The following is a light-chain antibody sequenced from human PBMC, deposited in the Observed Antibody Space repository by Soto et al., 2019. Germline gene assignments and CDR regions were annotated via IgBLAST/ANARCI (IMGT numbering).Light chain of an antibody. Sequence: EIVLTQSPGTLSLSPGERVTLSCRASQSISSSYLAWYQQKPGQAPRLLIYGASSRATGIPDRFSGGGSGTDFTLTISRLDPEDFAVYYCQQYGSSPRAFGQGTKVEIK. J-gene: IGKJ1*01. CDR3: QQYGSSPRA. CDR2: GAS. V-gene: IGKV3-20*01. CDR1: QSISSSY.